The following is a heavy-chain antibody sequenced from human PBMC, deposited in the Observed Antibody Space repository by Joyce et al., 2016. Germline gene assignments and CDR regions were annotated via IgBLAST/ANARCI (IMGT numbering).Heavy chain of an antibody. D-gene: IGHD6-19*01. CDR3: ARSGVDYISSGWWPIDY. CDR2: IYYDGLT. V-gene: IGHV4-59*01. J-gene: IGHJ4*02. Sequence: QVQLQESGPSLVKPSETLSLTCTVSGGSLSTYFWSWIRQSPGERLEWVGYIYYDGLTNYNPSLSSRVTIPADTSKRQFSLQLTSVTSADSAMYFCARSGVDYISSGWWPIDYWGRGTLVTVSS. CDR1: GGSLSTYF.